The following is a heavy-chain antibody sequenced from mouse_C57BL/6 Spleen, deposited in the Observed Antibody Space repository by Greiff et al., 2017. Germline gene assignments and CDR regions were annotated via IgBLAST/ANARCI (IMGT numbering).Heavy chain of an antibody. J-gene: IGHJ4*01. CDR1: GYAFSSYW. D-gene: IGHD2-4*01. V-gene: IGHV1-80*01. Sequence: QVQLQQSGAELVKPGASVKISCKASGYAFSSYWMHWVKQRPGKGLEWIGQIYPGDGDTNYNGKFKGKATLTADKSSSTAYMQLSSLTSEDTAVYFGANYDYGYAMAYWGQGTSVTVSA. CDR2: IYPGDGDT. CDR3: ANYDYGYAMAY.